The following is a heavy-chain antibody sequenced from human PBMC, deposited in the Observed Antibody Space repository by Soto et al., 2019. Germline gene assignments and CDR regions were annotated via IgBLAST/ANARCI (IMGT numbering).Heavy chain of an antibody. D-gene: IGHD3-22*01. V-gene: IGHV1-69*01. J-gene: IGHJ4*02. CDR3: ARTFYYESGYYYEMDY. Sequence: QVQLVQSGAEVKKPGSSVKVSCKVSGTIFSSYAFTWVRQAPGQGLEWMGGIIPIFGTKNYTEKFRDRISLTADESTSTAFMELSSLRSEDAAVYYCARTFYYESGYYYEMDYWGQGTLVVVSS. CDR1: GTIFSSYA. CDR2: IIPIFGTK.